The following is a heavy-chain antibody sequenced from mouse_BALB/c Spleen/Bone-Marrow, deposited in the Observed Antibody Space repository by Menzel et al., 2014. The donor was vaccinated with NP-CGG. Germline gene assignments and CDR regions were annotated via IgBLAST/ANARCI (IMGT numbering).Heavy chain of an antibody. CDR2: IDPANGNT. V-gene: IGHV14-3*02. Sequence: VQLQQSGAELVKPGASVKLSCTASGFNIKDTYMHRVKQRPEQGLEWIGRIDPANGNTKYDPKFQGKATITADTSSNTAYLQLSSLTSEDTAVYYCVRWELGRAWFAYWGQGTLVTVSA. D-gene: IGHD4-1*01. CDR3: VRWELGRAWFAY. J-gene: IGHJ3*01. CDR1: GFNIKDTY.